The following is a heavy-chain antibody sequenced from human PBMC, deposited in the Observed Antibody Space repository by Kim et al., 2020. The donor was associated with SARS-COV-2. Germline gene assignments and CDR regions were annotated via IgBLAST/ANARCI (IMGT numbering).Heavy chain of an antibody. V-gene: IGHV4-34*01. CDR1: GGSFSGYY. Sequence: SETLSLTCAVYGGSFSGYYWSWIRQPPGKGLEWIGEINHSGSTNYNPSLKSRVTISVDTSKNQFSLKLSSVTAADTAVYYCARGPDYYDSSGYYYYFDYWGQGTLVTVSS. D-gene: IGHD3-22*01. CDR2: INHSGST. J-gene: IGHJ4*02. CDR3: ARGPDYYDSSGYYYYFDY.